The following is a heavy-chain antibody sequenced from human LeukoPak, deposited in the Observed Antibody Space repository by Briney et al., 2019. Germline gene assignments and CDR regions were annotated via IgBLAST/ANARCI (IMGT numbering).Heavy chain of an antibody. CDR1: GYTFTSYG. CDR2: ISTYNGNT. V-gene: IGHV1-18*01. J-gene: IGHJ4*02. D-gene: IGHD5-18*01. Sequence: ASVNVSCKATGYTFTSYGISWVRQAPGQGLEGVGSISTYNGNTNYAEKVKGRVTMTTDTSTSTVYMELRSLRSDDTAVYYCARDLADTAMGDYWGQGTLVTVSS. CDR3: ARDLADTAMGDY.